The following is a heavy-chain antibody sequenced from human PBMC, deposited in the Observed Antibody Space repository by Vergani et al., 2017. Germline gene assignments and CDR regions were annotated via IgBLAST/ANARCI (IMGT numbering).Heavy chain of an antibody. CDR3: ARDLDSGYENGAATPAGY. D-gene: IGHD5-12*01. CDR2: INPNSGGT. V-gene: IGHV1-2*02. Sequence: QVQLVQSGAEVKKPGSSVKVSCKASGGTFSSYAISWVRQAPGQGLEWMGWINPNSGGTNYAQKFQGRVTMTRDTSISTAYMELSRLRSDDTAVYYCARDLDSGYENGAATPAGYWGQGTLVTVSS. J-gene: IGHJ4*02. CDR1: GGTFSSYA.